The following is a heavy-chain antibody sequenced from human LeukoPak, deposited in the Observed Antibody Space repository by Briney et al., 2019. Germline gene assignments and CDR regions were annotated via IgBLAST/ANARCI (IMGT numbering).Heavy chain of an antibody. CDR1: GYTFTSYG. J-gene: IGHJ5*02. D-gene: IGHD6-6*01. Sequence: ASVTVSCKASGYTFTSYGISWVRQAPGQGLEWMGWISAYNGNTNYAQKLQGRVTMTTDTSTSTAYMELRSLRSDDTAVYYCARSFRIAARYWFDPWGQGTMVTVSS. CDR2: ISAYNGNT. CDR3: ARSFRIAARYWFDP. V-gene: IGHV1-18*01.